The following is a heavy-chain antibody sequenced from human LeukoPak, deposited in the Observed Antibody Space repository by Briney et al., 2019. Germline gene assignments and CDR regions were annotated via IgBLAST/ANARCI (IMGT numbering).Heavy chain of an antibody. D-gene: IGHD2-15*01. CDR1: GYTFTGYY. CDR3: AREAQGYCSGGSCYPLGY. V-gene: IGHV1-2*02. CDR2: INPNSGGT. Sequence: ASVKVSCKASGYTFTGYYMHWVRQAPGQGLEWMGWINPNSGGTNYAQKFQGRVTMTRDTSISTAYMELSRLRSDDTVVYYCAREAQGYCSGGSCYPLGYWGQGTLVTVSS. J-gene: IGHJ4*02.